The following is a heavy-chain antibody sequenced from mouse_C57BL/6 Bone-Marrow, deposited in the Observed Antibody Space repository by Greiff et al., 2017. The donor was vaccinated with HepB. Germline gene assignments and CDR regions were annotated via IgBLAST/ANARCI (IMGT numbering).Heavy chain of an antibody. J-gene: IGHJ2*01. Sequence: DVKLVESEGGLVQPGSSMKLSCTASGFTFSDYYMAWVRQVPEKGLEWVANINYDGSSTYYLDSLKSRFIISRDNAKNILYLQMSSLKSEDTATYYCARERGYFGTTVVGTFDYWGQGTTLTVSS. V-gene: IGHV5-16*01. D-gene: IGHD1-1*01. CDR1: GFTFSDYY. CDR2: INYDGSST. CDR3: ARERGYFGTTVVGTFDY.